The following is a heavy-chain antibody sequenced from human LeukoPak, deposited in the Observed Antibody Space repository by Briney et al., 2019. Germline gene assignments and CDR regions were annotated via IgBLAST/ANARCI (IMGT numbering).Heavy chain of an antibody. CDR3: ARALRVGGFDP. V-gene: IGHV1-46*01. CDR2: INPSGGST. J-gene: IGHJ5*02. Sequence: ASVKVSCKASGYTFTNYYIHWVRQAPGQGLEWMGIINPSGGSTSYAQKFQGRVTMTRDTSTSTVYMELSSLRSEDTAVHYCARALRVGGFDPWGQGTLVTVSS. CDR1: GYTFTNYY.